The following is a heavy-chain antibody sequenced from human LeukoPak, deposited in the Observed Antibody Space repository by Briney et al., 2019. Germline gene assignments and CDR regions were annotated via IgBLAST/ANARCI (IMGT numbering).Heavy chain of an antibody. J-gene: IGHJ6*02. CDR3: ARDVVVPAAMRNKYYYYGMDV. V-gene: IGHV3-48*03. CDR2: ISSSGSTI. D-gene: IGHD2-2*01. CDR1: GFTFSSYE. Sequence: GGSLRLSCAASGFTFSSYEMNWVRQAPGKGLEWVSYISSSGSTIYYADSVKGRFTISRDNAKNSLYLQMNSLRAEDTAVYYCARDVVVPAAMRNKYYYYGMDVWGQGTTVTVSS.